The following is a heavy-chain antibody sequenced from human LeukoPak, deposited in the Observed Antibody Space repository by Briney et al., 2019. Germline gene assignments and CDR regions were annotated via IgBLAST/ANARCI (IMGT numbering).Heavy chain of an antibody. V-gene: IGHV4-39*01. CDR3: ARSARCSSTSCYGGGHAFDI. CDR2: FYYTGST. J-gene: IGHJ3*02. D-gene: IGHD2-2*01. Sequence: SETLSLTCTVSGGSVNSGSNYWGWFRQPPGKRLEWIGSFYYTGSTYYSPSLKSRLTISADTSRNQFSLKLTSVTAADTAVYYCARSARCSSTSCYGGGHAFDIWGQGTMVTVSS. CDR1: GGSVNSGSNY.